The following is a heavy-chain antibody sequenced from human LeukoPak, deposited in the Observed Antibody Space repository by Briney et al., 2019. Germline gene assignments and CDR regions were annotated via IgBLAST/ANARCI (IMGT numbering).Heavy chain of an antibody. CDR3: ARGPAFWSGYFDY. CDR2: ISYDGSNK. V-gene: IGHV3-30-3*01. Sequence: GGSLRLACAASGFTFSSYAMHWVRQAPGKGLEWVAVISYDGSNKYYADSVKGRFTISRDNSENTLYLQMNSLRAEDTAVYYCARGPAFWSGYFDYWGQGTLVTVSS. D-gene: IGHD3-3*01. J-gene: IGHJ4*02. CDR1: GFTFSSYA.